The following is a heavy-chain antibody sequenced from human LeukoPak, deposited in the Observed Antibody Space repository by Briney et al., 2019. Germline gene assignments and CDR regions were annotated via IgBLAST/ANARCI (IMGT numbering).Heavy chain of an antibody. CDR1: GFTFSTHS. Sequence: GGSLRLSCAASGFTFSTHSMNWVRQAPGKGLEWVSCISSSNSYIKYADSVRGRFTISRDNAKNLLYLQMNSLRAEDTAVYYCARDPFEQYQTTTVHYYGMDVWGQGTTVTVSS. D-gene: IGHD3-9*01. CDR2: ISSSNSYI. V-gene: IGHV3-21*01. J-gene: IGHJ6*02. CDR3: ARDPFEQYQTTTVHYYGMDV.